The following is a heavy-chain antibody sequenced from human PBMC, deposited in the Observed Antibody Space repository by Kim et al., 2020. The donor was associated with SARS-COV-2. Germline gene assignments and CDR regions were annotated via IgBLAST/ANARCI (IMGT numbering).Heavy chain of an antibody. CDR3: ARAGGSGSYRYTAYYYYYYGMDV. D-gene: IGHD3-10*01. V-gene: IGHV3-30*04. CDR2: ISYDGSNK. CDR1: GFTFSSYA. J-gene: IGHJ6*02. Sequence: GGSLRLSCAASGFTFSSYAMHWVRQAPGKGLEWVAVISYDGSNKYYADSVKGRFTISRDNSKNTLYLQMNSLRAEGTAVYYCARAGGSGSYRYTAYYYYYYGMDVWGQGTTVTVSS.